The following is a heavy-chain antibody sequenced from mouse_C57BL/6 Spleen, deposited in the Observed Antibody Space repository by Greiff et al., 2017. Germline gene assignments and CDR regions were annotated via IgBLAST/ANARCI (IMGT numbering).Heavy chain of an antibody. CDR3: AREGGLRDYAMDY. V-gene: IGHV1-69*01. J-gene: IGHJ4*01. Sequence: QVQLKQPGAELVMPGASVKLSCKASGYTFTSYWMHWVKQRPGQGLEWIGEIDPSDSYTNYNQKFKGKSTLTVDKSSSTAYMQLSSRTSEDAAVYYCAREGGLRDYAMDYWGQGTSVTVSS. D-gene: IGHD2-4*01. CDR1: GYTFTSYW. CDR2: IDPSDSYT.